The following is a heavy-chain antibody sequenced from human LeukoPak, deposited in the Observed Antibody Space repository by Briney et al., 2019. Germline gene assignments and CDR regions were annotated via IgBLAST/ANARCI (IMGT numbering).Heavy chain of an antibody. D-gene: IGHD1-26*01. CDR2: IYYSGST. CDR1: GGSISSSSYY. J-gene: IGHJ6*02. V-gene: IGHV4-61*01. CDR3: AGKLVGATFRGDYGMDV. Sequence: SETLSLTCTVSGGSISSSSYYWSWIRQPPGKGLEWIGYIYYSGSTNYNPSLKSRVTISVDTSKSQFSLKLTSVTAADTAVYYCAGKLVGATFRGDYGMDVWGQGTTVTVSS.